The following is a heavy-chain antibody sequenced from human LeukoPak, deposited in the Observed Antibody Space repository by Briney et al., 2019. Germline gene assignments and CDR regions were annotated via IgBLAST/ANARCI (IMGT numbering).Heavy chain of an antibody. CDR3: ARLKGRDSSGPEVY. J-gene: IGHJ4*02. CDR1: GFTFSSYA. D-gene: IGHD3-22*01. CDR2: ISGSGGST. V-gene: IGHV3-23*01. Sequence: GGSLRLSCAASGFTFSSYAMSWVRQAPGKRLEWVSGISGSGGSTYYADSVKGRFTISRDNAKNSLYLQMNSLRAEDTAVYYCARLKGRDSSGPEVYWGQGTLVTVSS.